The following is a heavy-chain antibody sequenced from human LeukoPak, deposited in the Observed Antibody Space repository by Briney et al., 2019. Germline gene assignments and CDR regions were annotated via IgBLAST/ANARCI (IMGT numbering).Heavy chain of an antibody. J-gene: IGHJ4*02. CDR1: GGSISSYY. D-gene: IGHD2-21*02. CDR2: IYYSGST. V-gene: IGHV4-59*01. CDR3: ARFQYCGGDCYSFFDY. Sequence: PSETLSLTCTVSGGSISSYYWSWIRQPPGKGLEWIGYIYYSGSTNYNPSLKSRVTISVDTSKNQFSLKLSSVTAADTAVYYCARFQYCGGDCYSFFDYWGQGTLVTVSS.